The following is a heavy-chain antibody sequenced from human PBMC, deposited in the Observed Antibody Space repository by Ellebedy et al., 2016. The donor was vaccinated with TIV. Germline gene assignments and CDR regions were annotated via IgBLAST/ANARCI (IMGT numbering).Heavy chain of an antibody. CDR2: IDPSGGST. CDR1: RYIFNNYD. CDR3: ARDQGYGGNSGASDAFDI. V-gene: IGHV1-46*02. J-gene: IGHJ3*02. D-gene: IGHD4-23*01. Sequence: ASVKVSXKASRYIFNNYDMHWVRQAPGQGLEWMGIIDPSGGSTFYAQKFQGRVTMTRDTSTSTVYMELSSLRSEDTAVYYCARDQGYGGNSGASDAFDIWGQGTMVTVSS.